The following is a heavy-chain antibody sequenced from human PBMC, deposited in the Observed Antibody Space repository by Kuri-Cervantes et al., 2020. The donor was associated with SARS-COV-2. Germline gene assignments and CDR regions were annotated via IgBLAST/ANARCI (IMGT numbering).Heavy chain of an antibody. D-gene: IGHD3/OR15-3a*01. CDR3: ASVYDFWSGYYQAYYFDY. J-gene: IGHJ4*02. CDR1: GFTFSGHW. Sequence: GGSLRLSCAASGFTFSGHWIHWVRQAPGKGLVWVSRINSDGSSTSYADSVKGRFTISRDNAKNTLYLQMNSLRAEDTAVYYCASVYDFWSGYYQAYYFDYWGQGTPVTVSS. V-gene: IGHV3-74*01. CDR2: INSDGSST.